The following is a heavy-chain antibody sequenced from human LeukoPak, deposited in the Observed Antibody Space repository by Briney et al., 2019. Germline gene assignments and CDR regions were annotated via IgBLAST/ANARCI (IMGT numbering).Heavy chain of an antibody. CDR3: VRGDWYFES. CDR1: GFNFSDSR. V-gene: IGHV3-7*04. D-gene: IGHD2-21*01. CDR2: VNRDGTEK. J-gene: IGHJ4*02. Sequence: GGSLRLSCATSGFNFSDSRMTWVRQASGKGLQWVANVNRDGTEKHFPDSVEGRFTISRDNANKALYLQMSSLTPQDTAVYFCVRGDWYFESWGQGALVTVSS.